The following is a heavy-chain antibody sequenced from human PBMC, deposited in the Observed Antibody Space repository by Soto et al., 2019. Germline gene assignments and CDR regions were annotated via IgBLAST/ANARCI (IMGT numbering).Heavy chain of an antibody. V-gene: IGHV4-39*01. CDR2: IYYSGST. CDR3: ARQSTNYDFWSGYYSPPPYYYYMDV. CDR1: GGSISSSSYY. Sequence: SETLSLTCTVSGGSISSSSYYWGWIRQPPGKGLEWIGSIYYSGSTYYNPSLKSRVTISVDTSKNQFSLKLSSVTAADTAVYYCARQSTNYDFWSGYYSPPPYYYYMDVWGKGTTVTVSS. D-gene: IGHD3-3*01. J-gene: IGHJ6*03.